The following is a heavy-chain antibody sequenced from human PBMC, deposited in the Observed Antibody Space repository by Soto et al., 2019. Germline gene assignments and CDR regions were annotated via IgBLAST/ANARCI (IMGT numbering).Heavy chain of an antibody. CDR1: GGSISSYC. D-gene: IGHD3-3*01. J-gene: IGHJ4*02. CDR3: ARRAQASYYDFWSGYYDY. CDR2: IYYSGST. V-gene: IGHV4-59*01. Sequence: PSETLSLTCTVSGGSISSYCWSWIRQPPGKGLEWIGYIYYSGSTNYNPSLKSRVTISVDTSKNQFSLKLSSVTAADTAVYYCARRAQASYYDFWSGYYDYWGQGTLVTVSS.